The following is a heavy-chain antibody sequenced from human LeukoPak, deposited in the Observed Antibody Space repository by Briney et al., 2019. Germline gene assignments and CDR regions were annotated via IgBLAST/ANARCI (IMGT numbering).Heavy chain of an antibody. Sequence: NWVRQPPGKGLEWIGYIYYSGSTYYNPSLKSRVTISVDTSKNQFSLKLSSVTAADTAVYYCAREGPNYYDSSSTTYYFDYWGQGALVTVSS. D-gene: IGHD3-22*01. CDR2: IYYSGST. CDR3: AREGPNYYDSSSTTYYFDY. J-gene: IGHJ4*02. V-gene: IGHV4-30-4*01.